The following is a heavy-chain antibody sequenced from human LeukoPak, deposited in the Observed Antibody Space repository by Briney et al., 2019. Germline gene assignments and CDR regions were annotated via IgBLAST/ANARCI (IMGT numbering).Heavy chain of an antibody. CDR3: ARGGLADFGVVIPPNWFDP. CDR2: ISAYNGNA. CDR1: GYTFTSYG. V-gene: IGHV1-18*01. Sequence: ASVKVSCKASGYTFTSYGISWVRQAPGQGLEWMGWISAYNGNANYAQKLQGRVTMTTDTSTSTAYMELRSLRSDDTAVYYCARGGLADFGVVIPPNWFDPWGQGTLVTVSS. D-gene: IGHD3-3*01. J-gene: IGHJ5*02.